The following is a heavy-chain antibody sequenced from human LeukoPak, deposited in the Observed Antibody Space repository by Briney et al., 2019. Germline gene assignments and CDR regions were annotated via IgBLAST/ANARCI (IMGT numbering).Heavy chain of an antibody. J-gene: IGHJ5*02. CDR3: ARVLNIRFEELSGGWFAP. V-gene: IGHV1-2*02. D-gene: IGHD1-7*01. CDR2: INPKSGDT. Sequence: GASVKVSCKTSGYTFTAYYLHWVRQAPGQGFEWMGWINPKSGDTTFAQKFQGRVTMARDTSISTAYMELNRLTSDDTAVYYCARVLNIRFEELSGGWFAPWGQGTLVTVSS. CDR1: GYTFTAYY.